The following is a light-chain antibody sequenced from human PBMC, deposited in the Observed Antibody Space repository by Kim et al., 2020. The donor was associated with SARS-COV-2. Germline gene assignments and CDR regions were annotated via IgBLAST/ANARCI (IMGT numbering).Light chain of an antibody. Sequence: AAVGDRVNITCRASQGINTYLAWYQQKRGKPPKLLIYAASTLQSGVSPRFSGSGSGTDFTLTISSLQPEDVATYYCQKYNSAPWTFGQGTKVDIK. V-gene: IGKV1-27*01. CDR3: QKYNSAPWT. CDR1: QGINTY. CDR2: AAS. J-gene: IGKJ1*01.